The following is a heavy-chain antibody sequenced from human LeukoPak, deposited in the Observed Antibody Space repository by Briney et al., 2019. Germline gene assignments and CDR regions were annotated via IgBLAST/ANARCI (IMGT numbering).Heavy chain of an antibody. J-gene: IGHJ4*02. Sequence: GGSLRLSCAASGFTFSSYSMNWVRQAPGKGLEWVSSISSSSSYIYYADSVKGRFTISRDNAKNSLYLQMNRLRAEDTAVYYCARGYCSGGSCYRADYWGQGTLVTVSS. V-gene: IGHV3-21*01. CDR2: ISSSSSYI. CDR1: GFTFSSYS. D-gene: IGHD2-15*01. CDR3: ARGYCSGGSCYRADY.